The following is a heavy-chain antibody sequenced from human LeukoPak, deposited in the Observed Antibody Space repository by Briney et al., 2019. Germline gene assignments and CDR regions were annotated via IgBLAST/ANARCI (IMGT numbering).Heavy chain of an antibody. CDR2: IYSTGST. Sequence: SETLSLTCAVSGGSVGSGGHFWSWIRQPPGKGLEWIGYIYSTGSTNYNPSLKSRITMSVDTSKNQFSLKLSSVIAADTAVYYCARTKSQSGSYRYYFDSWGQGTLVTVSS. CDR1: GGSVGSGGHF. CDR3: ARTKSQSGSYRYYFDS. V-gene: IGHV4-61*08. D-gene: IGHD1-26*01. J-gene: IGHJ4*02.